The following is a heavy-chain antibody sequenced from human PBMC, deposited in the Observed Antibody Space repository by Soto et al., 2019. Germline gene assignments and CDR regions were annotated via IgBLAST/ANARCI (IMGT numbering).Heavy chain of an antibody. CDR1: GFTFSSYS. J-gene: IGHJ5*02. CDR2: ISSSSSYR. Sequence: EVQLVESGGGLVKPGGSLRLSCAASGFTFSSYSMNWVRQAPGKGLEWVSSISSSSSYRYYADSVKGRFTISRDNAKTSLYLQMNSLRAEDTAVYYCARALERRGGWFEPWCQGTLVTVSS. V-gene: IGHV3-21*01. D-gene: IGHD1-1*01. CDR3: ARALERRGGWFEP.